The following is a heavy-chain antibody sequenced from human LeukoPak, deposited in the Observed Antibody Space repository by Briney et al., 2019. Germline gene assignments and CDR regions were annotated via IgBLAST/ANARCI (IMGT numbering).Heavy chain of an antibody. Sequence: SETLSLTCTVSGGSISSSSYYWGWIRQPPGKGLEWIGSIYYSGSTYYNPSLKSRVTISVDTSKNQFSLKLSSVTAADTAVYYCARRRITISDPFDYWGERTLVTVSS. CDR3: ARRRITISDPFDY. D-gene: IGHD3-3*01. J-gene: IGHJ4*02. CDR2: IYYSGST. V-gene: IGHV4-39*01. CDR1: GGSISSSSYY.